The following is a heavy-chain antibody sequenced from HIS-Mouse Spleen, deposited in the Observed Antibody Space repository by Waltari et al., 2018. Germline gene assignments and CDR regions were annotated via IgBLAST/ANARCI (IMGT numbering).Heavy chain of an antibody. V-gene: IGHV4-39*07. J-gene: IGHJ2*01. D-gene: IGHD6-13*01. Sequence: QLQLQESGPGLVKPSETLSLTCTVSGGPISSSSYYWGWIRQPPGKGVKWIGSIYYSGSTYYNPSLKSRVTISVDTSKNQFSLKLSSVTAADTAVYYCAREIPYSSSWYDWYFDLWGRGTLVTVSS. CDR2: IYYSGST. CDR3: AREIPYSSSWYDWYFDL. CDR1: GGPISSSSYY.